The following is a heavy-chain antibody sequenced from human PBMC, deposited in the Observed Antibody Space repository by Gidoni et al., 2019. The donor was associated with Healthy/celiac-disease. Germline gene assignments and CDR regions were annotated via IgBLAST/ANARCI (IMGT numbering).Heavy chain of an antibody. V-gene: IGHV4-39*01. Sequence: QLQLQESGPGLVKPSETLSLTCTVSGGSIRSSSYYWGWIRQPPGKGLEWIGSIYYSGSTYYNPSLKSRVTISVDTSKNQFSLKLSSVTAADTAVYYCASSHYDILTGHDAFDIWGQGTMVTVSS. CDR3: ASSHYDILTGHDAFDI. D-gene: IGHD3-9*01. CDR2: IYYSGST. J-gene: IGHJ3*02. CDR1: GGSIRSSSYY.